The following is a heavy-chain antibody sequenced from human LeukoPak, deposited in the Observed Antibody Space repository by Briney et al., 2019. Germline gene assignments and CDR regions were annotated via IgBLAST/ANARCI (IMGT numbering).Heavy chain of an antibody. J-gene: IGHJ3*02. CDR2: IYTSGST. V-gene: IGHV4-61*02. CDR3: ARDRVSSSWFYDAFDI. Sequence: SQTLSLTCTVSGGSISSGSYYSSWIRQPAGKGLEWIGRIYTSGSTNYNPSLKSRVTISVDTSKNQFSLKLSSVTAADTAVYYCARDRVSSSWFYDAFDIWGQGTMVTVSS. CDR1: GGSISSGSYY. D-gene: IGHD6-13*01.